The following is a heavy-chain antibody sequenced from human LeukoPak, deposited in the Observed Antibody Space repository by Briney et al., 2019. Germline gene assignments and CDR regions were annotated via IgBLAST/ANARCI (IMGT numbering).Heavy chain of an antibody. CDR1: GFTVSSNY. J-gene: IGHJ4*02. V-gene: IGHV3-66*02. CDR2: IYSGGST. Sequence: GGSLRLSCAASGFTVSSNYMSWVSQAQGKGMEWVSVIYSGGSTYYADSVKGRFTISRDNSNNTLYLQMNSLRAEDTAVYYCARGEYQLPQGNWGQGTLVTVSS. D-gene: IGHD2-2*01. CDR3: ARGEYQLPQGN.